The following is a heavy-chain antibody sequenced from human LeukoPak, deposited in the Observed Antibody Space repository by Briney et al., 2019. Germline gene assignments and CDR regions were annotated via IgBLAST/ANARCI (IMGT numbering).Heavy chain of an antibody. CDR1: GFTVSSNY. D-gene: IGHD3-22*01. J-gene: IGHJ5*02. CDR3: ARSSRYYYDGSGYYPGPPDH. Sequence: GGSLRLSCAASGFTVSSNYMSCVRQAPGKGLEWVSVIYNVGNTHYADSVKGRFTISRDISKNTIYLQMNSLRAEDTAMYFCARSSRYYYDGSGYYPGPPDHWGQGTLVTVSS. CDR2: IYNVGNT. V-gene: IGHV3-53*01.